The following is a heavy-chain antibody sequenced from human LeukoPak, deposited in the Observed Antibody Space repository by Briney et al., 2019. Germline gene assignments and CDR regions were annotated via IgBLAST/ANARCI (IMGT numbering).Heavy chain of an antibody. CDR3: ARVNTYGFVIDY. CDR2: IYYSGST. CDR1: GGSISSGVYY. V-gene: IGHV4-31*03. Sequence: PSETLSLTCTVSGGSISSGVYYWTWVRQHPGKGLEWIGYIYYSGSTYYNPSLKSRLTISVDTSENQFSLKLSSVTAADTAVYYCARVNTYGFVIDYWGQGTLVTVSS. D-gene: IGHD3-10*01. J-gene: IGHJ4*02.